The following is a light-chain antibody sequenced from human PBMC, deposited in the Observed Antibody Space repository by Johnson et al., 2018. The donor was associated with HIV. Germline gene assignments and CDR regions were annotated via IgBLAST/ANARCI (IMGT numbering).Light chain of an antibody. CDR3: GTWDSSLGAHYV. Sequence: QSVLTQPPSVSAAPGQKVTISCSGSSSNIGNNYVSWYQQLPGTAPKLLIHENNKRPSGIPDRFSGSKSGTSATLGITGLRAGDEADYYCGTWDSSLGAHYVFGTGTKITVL. V-gene: IGLV1-51*02. CDR2: ENN. J-gene: IGLJ1*01. CDR1: SSNIGNNY.